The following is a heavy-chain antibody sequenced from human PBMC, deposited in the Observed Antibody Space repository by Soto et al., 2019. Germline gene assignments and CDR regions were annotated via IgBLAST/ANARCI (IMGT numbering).Heavy chain of an antibody. CDR2: IRSKANSYAT. V-gene: IGHV3-73*01. Sequence: EVQLVESGGGLVQPGGSLKLSCAASGFTFSGSAMHWVRQASGKGLEWVGRIRSKANSYATAYAASVKGRFTISGDDSKNTAYEQMNSPNTEDTGVYCCPVLDRGGCSCYLGWGQGSLVTVSS. J-gene: IGHJ1*01. CDR1: GFTFSGSA. D-gene: IGHD2-15*01. CDR3: PVLDRGGCSCYLG.